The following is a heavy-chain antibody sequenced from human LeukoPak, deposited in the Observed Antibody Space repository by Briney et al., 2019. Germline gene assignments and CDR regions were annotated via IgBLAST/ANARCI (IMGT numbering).Heavy chain of an antibody. J-gene: IGHJ4*02. Sequence: GGSLRLSCSASGFTFRNYAMHWVRQAPGKGLEWVAVLTYDGSDKDYADSVKGRFTISRDNSKNTLYLEMNSLRAEDTAVYYCARLGGAGNCDYWGQGTLVTVSS. CDR3: ARLGGAGNCDY. D-gene: IGHD6-19*01. CDR1: GFTFRNYA. CDR2: LTYDGSDK. V-gene: IGHV3-30-3*01.